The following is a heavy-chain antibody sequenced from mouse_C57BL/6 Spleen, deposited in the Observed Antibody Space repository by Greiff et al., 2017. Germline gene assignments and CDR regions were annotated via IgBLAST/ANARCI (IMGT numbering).Heavy chain of an antibody. CDR2: IYPGDGDT. CDR1: GYAFSSYW. V-gene: IGHV1-80*01. Sequence: VKLQQSGAELVKPGASVKISCKASGYAFSSYWMNWVKQRPGKGLEWIGQIYPGDGDTNYNGKFKGKATLTADKSSSTAYMQLSSLTSEDSAVYFCARGGPNGDWYFDGCGTGTTVTVSS. CDR3: ARGGPNGDWYFDG. D-gene: IGHD4-1*01. J-gene: IGHJ1*03.